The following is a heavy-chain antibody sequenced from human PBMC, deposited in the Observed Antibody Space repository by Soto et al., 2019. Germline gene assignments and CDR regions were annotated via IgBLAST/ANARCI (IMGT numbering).Heavy chain of an antibody. Sequence: PSETLSLTCTVSGASISGFYWSWIRKSAGKGLEWIGRIYATGTTDYNPSLKSRVMMSVDTSKKQFSLKLRSVTAADTAVYYCGSYGTKTLRDWFDPWGQGISVTVYS. CDR2: IYATGTT. V-gene: IGHV4-4*07. J-gene: IGHJ5*02. D-gene: IGHD1-1*01. CDR3: GSYGTKTLRDWFDP. CDR1: GASISGFY.